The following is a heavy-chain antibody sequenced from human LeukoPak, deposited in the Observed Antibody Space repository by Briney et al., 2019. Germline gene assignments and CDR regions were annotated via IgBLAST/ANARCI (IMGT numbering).Heavy chain of an antibody. J-gene: IGHJ4*02. Sequence: ASVKVSCKASGYTFTGYYMHWVRQAPGQGLEWMGWINPNSGGSNYAQKFQGRVTMTRDTSISTAYMELSRLRSDGTAVYYCARDPLPDCGGDCYVGYWGQGTLVTVSS. CDR1: GYTFTGYY. V-gene: IGHV1-2*02. CDR2: INPNSGGS. CDR3: ARDPLPDCGGDCYVGY. D-gene: IGHD2-21*02.